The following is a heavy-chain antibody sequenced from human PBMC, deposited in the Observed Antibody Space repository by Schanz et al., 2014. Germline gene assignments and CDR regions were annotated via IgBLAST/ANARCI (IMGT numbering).Heavy chain of an antibody. CDR1: GFTFSSYS. CDR2: ISSSSSTR. J-gene: IGHJ2*01. V-gene: IGHV3-48*01. Sequence: EVQLVESGGGLVQPGGSLRLSCTASGFTFSSYSMNWVRQAPGKGLEWVSYISSSSSTRYYADSVKGRFTISRDNAKNSLFLQMNSLRPEDTAVYYCAKDAPYPFDLWGRGTLITVSS. CDR3: AKDAPYPFDL.